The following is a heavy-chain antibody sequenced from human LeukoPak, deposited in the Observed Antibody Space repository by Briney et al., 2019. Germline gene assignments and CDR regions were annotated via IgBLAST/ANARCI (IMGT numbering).Heavy chain of an antibody. CDR1: GFTFSSSV. Sequence: GSLRLSCAASGFTFSSSVMSWVRQAPGKGLEWVSVISSSGGTTYYADSVKGRFTTSRDNSKNMLYLQMNSLRAEDTAVYYCARSERFDPWGQGTLVTVSS. J-gene: IGHJ5*02. CDR2: ISSSGGTT. V-gene: IGHV3-23*01. CDR3: ARSERFDP.